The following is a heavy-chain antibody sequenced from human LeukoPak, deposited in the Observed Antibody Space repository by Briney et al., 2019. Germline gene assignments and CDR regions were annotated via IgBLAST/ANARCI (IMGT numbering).Heavy chain of an antibody. V-gene: IGHV3-30*03. D-gene: IGHD5-12*01. CDR3: TTKVTRGNSGDDYDD. Sequence: SGGSLRLSCAASRVTFSNYGMHWVRQAPGKGLEWVALISSNGNDKVYGDTVKGRFTISRDDSKSTLYMQMNSLRVEDSAVYYCTTKVTRGNSGDDYDDWGQGTLVTVSS. J-gene: IGHJ4*02. CDR2: ISSNGNDK. CDR1: RVTFSNYG.